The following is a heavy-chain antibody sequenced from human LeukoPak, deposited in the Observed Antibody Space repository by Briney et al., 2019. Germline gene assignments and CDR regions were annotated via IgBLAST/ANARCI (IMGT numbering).Heavy chain of an antibody. V-gene: IGHV3-30-3*01. CDR3: ARDKGMVRGASYYYYMDV. Sequence: PGGSLRLSCAASGFTFSSYAMHWVRQAPGKGLEWVAVISYDGSNKYYADSVKGRFTMSRDNSKNTLYLQMNSLRAEDTAVYYCARDKGMVRGASYYYYMDVWGKGTTVTVSS. CDR2: ISYDGSNK. CDR1: GFTFSSYA. D-gene: IGHD3-10*01. J-gene: IGHJ6*03.